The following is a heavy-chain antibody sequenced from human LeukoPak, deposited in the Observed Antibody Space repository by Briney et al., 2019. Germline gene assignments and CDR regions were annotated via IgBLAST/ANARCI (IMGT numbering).Heavy chain of an antibody. D-gene: IGHD3-10*01. Sequence: SETLSLTCTVSGYSISSGYYWGWIRQPPGKGLEWIGSIYHSGSTYYNPSLKSRVTMSVDTSKNQFSLKLSSVTAADTAVYYCARDEYYYGSGSYYTFDYWGQGTLVTVSS. V-gene: IGHV4-38-2*02. J-gene: IGHJ4*02. CDR3: ARDEYYYGSGSYYTFDY. CDR1: GYSISSGYY. CDR2: IYHSGST.